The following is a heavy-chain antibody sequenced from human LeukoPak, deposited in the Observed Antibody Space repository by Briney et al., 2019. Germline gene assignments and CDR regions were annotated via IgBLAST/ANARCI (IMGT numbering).Heavy chain of an antibody. CDR2: IYHSGST. Sequence: PSETLSLTCTVSGYSISSGYYWGWIRQPPGKGLEWIGSIYHSGSTFYNPSLKGRVTISVDTSKNQFSLKLSSVTAADTAVYYCARHVGSLTGYYIGRYFDYWGQGTLVTVSS. J-gene: IGHJ4*02. CDR3: ARHVGSLTGYYIGRYFDY. D-gene: IGHD3-9*01. CDR1: GYSISSGYY. V-gene: IGHV4-38-2*02.